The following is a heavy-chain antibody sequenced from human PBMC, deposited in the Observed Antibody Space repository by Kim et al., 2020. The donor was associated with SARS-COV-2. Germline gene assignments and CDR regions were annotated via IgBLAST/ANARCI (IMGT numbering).Heavy chain of an antibody. Sequence: SETLSLTCTVSGGSVSSGSYYWSWIRQPPGKGLEWIGYIYYSGSTNYNPSLKSRVTISVDTSKNQFSLKLSSVTAADTAVYYCARVGSSSGIAAARWFDP. V-gene: IGHV4-61*01. CDR2: IYYSGST. CDR1: GGSVSSGSYY. J-gene: IGHJ5*02. CDR3: ARVGSSSGIAAARWFDP. D-gene: IGHD6-13*01.